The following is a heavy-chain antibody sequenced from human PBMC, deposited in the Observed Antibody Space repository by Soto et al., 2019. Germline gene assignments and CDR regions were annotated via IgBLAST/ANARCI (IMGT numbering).Heavy chain of an antibody. CDR2: INAGNGNT. Sequence: ASVKVSCKASGYTFTSYAMHWVRQAPGQRLEWMGWINAGNGNTKYSQKFQGRVTITRDTSASTAYMELSRLRSDDTAVYYCAREYYYGSGSYSKLNWFDPWGQGTLVTVSS. D-gene: IGHD3-10*01. V-gene: IGHV1-3*01. J-gene: IGHJ5*02. CDR1: GYTFTSYA. CDR3: AREYYYGSGSYSKLNWFDP.